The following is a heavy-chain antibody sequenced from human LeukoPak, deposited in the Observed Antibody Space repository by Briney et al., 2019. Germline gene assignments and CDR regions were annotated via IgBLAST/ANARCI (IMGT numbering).Heavy chain of an antibody. CDR3: APTRGERDENWFDP. D-gene: IGHD1-1*01. J-gene: IGHJ5*02. CDR1: GGSISSYY. Sequence: SETLSFTCTVSGGSISSYYWSWIRQPPRKGLEWIGYIHYTGSTNYNPSLKSRVTISVDTSKNQFSLKLSSVTAADTAVYYCAPTRGERDENWFDPWGQGTLVTVSS. CDR2: IHYTGST. V-gene: IGHV4-59*12.